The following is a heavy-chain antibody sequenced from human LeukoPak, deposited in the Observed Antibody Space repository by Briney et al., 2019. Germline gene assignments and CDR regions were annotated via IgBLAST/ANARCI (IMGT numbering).Heavy chain of an antibody. CDR2: ISWNSGSI. CDR1: GFTFDDYA. CDR3: ARDPARGYCSSTSCYTHWFDP. Sequence: GGSLRLSCAASGFTFDDYAMHWVRQAPGKGLEWVSGISWNSGSIGYADSVKGRFTISRDNAKNSLYLQMNSLRAEDTALYYCARDPARGYCSSTSCYTHWFDPWGQGTLVTVSS. V-gene: IGHV3-9*01. J-gene: IGHJ5*02. D-gene: IGHD2-2*02.